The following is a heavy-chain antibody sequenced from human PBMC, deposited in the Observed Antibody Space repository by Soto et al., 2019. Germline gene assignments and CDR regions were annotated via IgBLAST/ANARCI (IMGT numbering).Heavy chain of an antibody. CDR3: ARWVGGSMYDNSGKYDS. V-gene: IGHV3-30*03. CDR1: GFTFSSNG. J-gene: IGHJ5*01. Sequence: QVQLVESGGGVVQPGRSLRLTCAASGFTFSSNGMHWVRQAPGKGLEWVALVAYDGSKTYYGDSVRGRFTISRDNSENTLYLQMNSLRAEDTAVYYCARWVGGSMYDNSGKYDSWGQGNLVTVSS. D-gene: IGHD3-22*01. CDR2: VAYDGSKT.